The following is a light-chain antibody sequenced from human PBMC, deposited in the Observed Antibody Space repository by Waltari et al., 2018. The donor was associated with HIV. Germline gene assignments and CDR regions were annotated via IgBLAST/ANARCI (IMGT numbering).Light chain of an antibody. Sequence: SYVLPQPPSVSVAPGQTAKLICGGGNFATTSVHWYQQKPGQAPVLLVREDSARPARLLQLFAASKTGNTATLTIGGGESGDEASYDCQVLASSKDPDVFGSGTDVTVL. CDR3: QVLASSKDPDV. V-gene: IGLV3-21*02. J-gene: IGLJ1*01. CDR2: EDS. CDR1: NFATTS.